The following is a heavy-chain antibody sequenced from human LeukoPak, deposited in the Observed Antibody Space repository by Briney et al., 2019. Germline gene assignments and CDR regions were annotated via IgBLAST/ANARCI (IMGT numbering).Heavy chain of an antibody. Sequence: GESLKISCKGSGYSFTTYWIGWVRQMPGEGLEWMGIIYPGDSDTSYSPSFQGQVTISADKSISTAYLQWSSLKASDTAMYHCARLLNYDDLDYWGHGTLVTVSS. CDR1: GYSFTTYW. CDR3: ARLLNYDDLDY. J-gene: IGHJ4*01. V-gene: IGHV5-51*01. D-gene: IGHD3-22*01. CDR2: IYPGDSDT.